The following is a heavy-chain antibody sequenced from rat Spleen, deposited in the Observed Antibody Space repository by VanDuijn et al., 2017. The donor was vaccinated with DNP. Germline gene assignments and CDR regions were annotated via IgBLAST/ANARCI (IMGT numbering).Heavy chain of an antibody. CDR2: IANTGGST. V-gene: IGHV5-31*01. D-gene: IGHD5-1*01. J-gene: IGHJ3*01. Sequence: EVQLVESGGGLVQPGRSLKLSCITSGFTFNNYWMTWIRQAPGKGLEWVASIANTGGSTYYPDSVKGRFTISRDNAKSTLYLQMNSLGSEDTATYYCTSNWGEFAYWGQGTLVTVSS. CDR1: GFTFNNYW. CDR3: TSNWGEFAY.